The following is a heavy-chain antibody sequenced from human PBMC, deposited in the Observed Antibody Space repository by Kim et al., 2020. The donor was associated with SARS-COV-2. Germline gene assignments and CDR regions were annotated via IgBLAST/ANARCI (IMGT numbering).Heavy chain of an antibody. CDR2: IYHSGNT. CDR1: GGSISSGNW. CDR3: ARVDAVRGAFDI. D-gene: IGHD3-10*01. V-gene: IGHV4-4*01. J-gene: IGHJ3*02. Sequence: SETLSLTCAVSGGSISSGNWWSWVRQPPGKGLEWIGDIYHSGNTNYNPSLKSRVTISVDKSKNQFSLKLSSVSAADTAVYCCARVDAVRGAFDIWGQGTMVTVSS.